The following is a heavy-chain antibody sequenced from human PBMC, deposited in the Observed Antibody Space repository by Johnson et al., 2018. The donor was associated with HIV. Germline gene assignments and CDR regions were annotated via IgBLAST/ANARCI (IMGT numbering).Heavy chain of an antibody. CDR1: GFTFSSYA. CDR2: ISYDGSNK. CDR3: ARESRGVVVVTKGTFDI. D-gene: IGHD2-15*01. J-gene: IGHJ3*02. V-gene: IGHV3-30-3*01. Sequence: QVQLVESGGGVVQPGRSLRLSCAASGFTFSSYAMHWVRQAPGKGLAWVAVISYDGSNKYYADSVKGRFTISRDNSKNTLYLQMNSLRAEDTAVYYCARESRGVVVVTKGTFDIWGQGTMVTVAS.